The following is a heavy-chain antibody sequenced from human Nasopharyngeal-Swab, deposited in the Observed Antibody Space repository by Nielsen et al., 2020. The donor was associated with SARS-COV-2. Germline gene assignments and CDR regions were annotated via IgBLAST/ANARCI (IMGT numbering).Heavy chain of an antibody. J-gene: IGHJ6*02. CDR3: SRDGSRSYDSSGYSTHYGIDV. CDR1: GGSISSGGYY. Sequence: SETLSLTCTVSGGSISSGGYYWGWIRQHPGKGLEWIGNIYYSGSTYYNPSLKSRVTISVDTSKNQFSLQLSSVTAADTAVYYCSRDGSRSYDSSGYSTHYGIDVWCQGTTVTVSS. D-gene: IGHD3-22*01. CDR2: IYYSGST. V-gene: IGHV4-31*03.